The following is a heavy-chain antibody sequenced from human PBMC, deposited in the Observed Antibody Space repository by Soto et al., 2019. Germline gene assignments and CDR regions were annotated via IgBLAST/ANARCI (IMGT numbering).Heavy chain of an antibody. D-gene: IGHD3-10*01. CDR2: IYYRGST. CDR1: GGSISSYY. CDR3: ARAPRGNYGYPSYFDY. J-gene: IGHJ4*02. V-gene: IGHV4-59*01. Sequence: QVQLQESGPGLVKPSETLSLTCTVSGGSISSYYWSWIRQPPGKGLEWIGNIYYRGSTNYNPSLKGRCTIPVDPSKTQFSLKLSSVTAAETAVYYCARAPRGNYGYPSYFDYWGQGTLVTVSS.